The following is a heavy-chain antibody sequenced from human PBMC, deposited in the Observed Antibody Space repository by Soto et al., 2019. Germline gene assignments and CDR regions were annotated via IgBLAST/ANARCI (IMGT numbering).Heavy chain of an antibody. D-gene: IGHD6-6*01. CDR3: ELGHGGASFQH. V-gene: IGHV3-11*01. J-gene: IGHJ1*01. Sequence: QVQLVESGGGLVKPGGSLRLSCAASGFTFSDYYMSWIRQAPGKGLEWVSYISSSGPTMYYADSVKGRFTMSRDNGKNALYLQMNSLRAADSAVHYCELGHGGASFQHWGKGTVVTVSS. CDR2: ISSSGPTM. CDR1: GFTFSDYY.